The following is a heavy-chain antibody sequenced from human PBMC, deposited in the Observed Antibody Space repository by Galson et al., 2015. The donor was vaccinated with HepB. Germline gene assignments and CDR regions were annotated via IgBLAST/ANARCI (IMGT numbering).Heavy chain of an antibody. J-gene: IGHJ2*01. D-gene: IGHD4-17*01. V-gene: IGHV3-23*01. CDR2: ISGSGGST. Sequence: SLRLSCAASGFTFSSYAMSWVRQAPGKGLEWVSAISGSGGSTYYADSVKGRFTISRDNSKNTLYLQMNSLRAEDTAVYYCATPGAVTRPGGDDWYFDLWGRGTLVTVSS. CDR1: GFTFSSYA. CDR3: ATPGAVTRPGGDDWYFDL.